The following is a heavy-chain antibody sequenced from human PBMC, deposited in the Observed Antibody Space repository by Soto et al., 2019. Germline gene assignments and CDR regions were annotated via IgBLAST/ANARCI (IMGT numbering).Heavy chain of an antibody. D-gene: IGHD2-2*01. J-gene: IGHJ6*02. V-gene: IGHV1-69*01. CDR3: ARSQGSSTSLEIYYYYYYGMDV. Sequence: QVQLVQSGAEVQKPGSSVKVSCKASGGTFSSYAISWVRQAPGQGLEWMGGIITISGTANDAQKFQGRVTITADESTSTAYMELSSLRSEDTAVYYCARSQGSSTSLEIYYYYYYGMDVWGQGTTVTVSS. CDR1: GGTFSSYA. CDR2: IITISGTA.